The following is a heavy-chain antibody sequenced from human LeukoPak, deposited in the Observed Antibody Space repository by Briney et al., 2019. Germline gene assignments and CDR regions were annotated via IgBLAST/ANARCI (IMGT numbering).Heavy chain of an antibody. CDR1: GGSISSYY. D-gene: IGHD3-3*01. V-gene: IGHV4-4*07. CDR3: ARDTGKSGYPDY. Sequence: SETLSLTCTVSGGSISSYYWSWIRRPAGKAPEWIGRIYSSGIINYNPSLKSRVTMSLDNSKNQLSLKLSYVTAADTAVYYCARDTGKSGYPDYWGQGTLVTVSS. CDR2: IYSSGII. J-gene: IGHJ4*02.